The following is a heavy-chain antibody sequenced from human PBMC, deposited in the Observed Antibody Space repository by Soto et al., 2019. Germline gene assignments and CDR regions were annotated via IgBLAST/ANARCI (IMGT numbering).Heavy chain of an antibody. CDR2: IDPSDSYT. CDR3: ARTTESSSSQYYYYGMDV. Sequence: PGESLKISCKGSGYSFTSYWISWVRQMPGKGLEWMGRIDPSDSYTNYSPSFQGHVTISADKSISTAYLQWSSLKASDTTMYYCARTTESSSSQYYYYGMDVWGQGTTVTVSS. J-gene: IGHJ6*02. D-gene: IGHD6-6*01. V-gene: IGHV5-10-1*01. CDR1: GYSFTSYW.